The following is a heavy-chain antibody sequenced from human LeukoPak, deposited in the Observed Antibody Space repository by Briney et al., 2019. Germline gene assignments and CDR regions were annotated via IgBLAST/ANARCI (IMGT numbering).Heavy chain of an antibody. CDR3: ARAVVVARGLMAYFDY. V-gene: IGHV1-69*04. Sequence: SVKVSCTASGGTFSFYAINWVRQAPGQGLEWMGRIIPIPGMANYAQKFQGRVTITADSSTSTAYMEVSSLRSEDTAVYYCARAVVVARGLMAYFDYWGQGTLVTVSS. J-gene: IGHJ4*02. CDR1: GGTFSFYA. D-gene: IGHD3-10*01. CDR2: IIPIPGMA.